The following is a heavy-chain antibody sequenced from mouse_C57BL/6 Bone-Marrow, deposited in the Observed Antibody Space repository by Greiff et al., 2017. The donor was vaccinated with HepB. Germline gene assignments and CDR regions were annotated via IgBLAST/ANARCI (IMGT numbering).Heavy chain of an antibody. D-gene: IGHD2-4*01. J-gene: IGHJ2*01. Sequence: DVQLVESGGGLVQPGGSLKLSCAASGFTFSDYYMYWVRQTPEKRLEWVAYISNGGGSTYYPDTVKGRFTISRDNAKNTLYLQMSRLKSEDTAMYYCARAYDYDYFDYWGQGTTLTVSS. CDR1: GFTFSDYY. V-gene: IGHV5-12*01. CDR2: ISNGGGST. CDR3: ARAYDYDYFDY.